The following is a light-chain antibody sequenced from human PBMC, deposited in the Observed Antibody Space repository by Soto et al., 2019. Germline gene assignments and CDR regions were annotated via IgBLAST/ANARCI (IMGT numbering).Light chain of an antibody. V-gene: IGLV1-44*01. CDR2: SND. CDR3: AIWDLTLSAWV. CDR1: TSNIGSNT. Sequence: QSVLTQPPSASGTPGQRVTISCSGTTSNIGSNTVSWYHHLPGTAPKLLIYSNDQRPSGVPDRFSGSKSGTSASLAISGLQSEDEADYYCAIWDLTLSAWVFGGGTK. J-gene: IGLJ3*02.